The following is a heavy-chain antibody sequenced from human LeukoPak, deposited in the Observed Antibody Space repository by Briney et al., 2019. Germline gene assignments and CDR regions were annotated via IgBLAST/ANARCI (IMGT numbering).Heavy chain of an antibody. CDR1: GGSFSGYY. J-gene: IGHJ3*02. V-gene: IGHV4-34*01. Sequence: SETLSLTCAVYGGSFSGYYWSWLRQSPGKGLEWIGQINHSGSTNYSPPLKSRLTLSVDTSQNQFSLKLNSVTAADTAVYYCARGDWGLNAFDIWGQGTMVTVSS. CDR2: INHSGST. CDR3: ARGDWGLNAFDI. D-gene: IGHD7-27*01.